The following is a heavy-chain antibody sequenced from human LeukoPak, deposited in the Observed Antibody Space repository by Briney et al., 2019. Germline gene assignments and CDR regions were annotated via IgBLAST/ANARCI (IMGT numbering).Heavy chain of an antibody. J-gene: IGHJ4*02. V-gene: IGHV3-7*03. Sequence: GGSLRLSCAASGFTFSSYWMSWVRQAPGKGLEWVGHIKEDGSSQNYADSVKGRFTISRDSAKSSLHLQMNGLRAEDTAMYYCVKDSGWFHFDSWGQGTLVTVSS. CDR3: VKDSGWFHFDS. CDR2: IKEDGSSQ. D-gene: IGHD6-19*01. CDR1: GFTFSSYW.